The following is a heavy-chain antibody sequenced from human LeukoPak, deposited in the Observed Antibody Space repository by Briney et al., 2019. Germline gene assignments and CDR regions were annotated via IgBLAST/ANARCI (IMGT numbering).Heavy chain of an antibody. Sequence: TSETLSLTCTVSCGSISSYHWIWIRQPPGKGLEWIGYIHYSGSTNYNPSLKSRVTTSVDTSKKQFSLKLRSVTAADTAVYYCARSVSWGLLVRDDAFDIWGQGTMVTVSS. D-gene: IGHD2-21*01. CDR2: IHYSGST. CDR3: ARSVSWGLLVRDDAFDI. CDR1: CGSISSYH. V-gene: IGHV4-59*08. J-gene: IGHJ3*02.